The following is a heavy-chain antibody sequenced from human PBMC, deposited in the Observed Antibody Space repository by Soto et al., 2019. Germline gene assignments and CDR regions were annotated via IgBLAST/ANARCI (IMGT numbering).Heavy chain of an antibody. CDR1: GYTFTSYD. J-gene: IGHJ4*02. V-gene: IGHV1-8*01. CDR2: INPNSGNT. D-gene: IGHD3-10*01. CDR3: ATIATPGD. Sequence: QVQLVQSGAEVKKPGASVKVSCKASGYTFTSYDINWGRQATGQGLEWMGWINPNSGNTGYAQMFKDRLTMTRNTSISTAYMELSSLRSEDTAVYYCATIATPGDWGQGTLVTVSS.